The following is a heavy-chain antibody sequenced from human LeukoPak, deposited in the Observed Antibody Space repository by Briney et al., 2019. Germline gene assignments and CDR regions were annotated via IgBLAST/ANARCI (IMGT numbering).Heavy chain of an antibody. CDR2: IKSKSAGGTT. CDR1: GFTFSVAW. D-gene: IGHD5-24*01. CDR3: TTDLKMSTGYLDY. Sequence: GGSLRLSCAASGFTFSVAWMSWVRQVPGKGLEWVGRIKSKSAGGTTYYAAPVKGRFTISRDDSENTLYLQMNSLKTEDTAVYYCTTDLKMSTGYLDYWGQGTLVTVSS. J-gene: IGHJ4*02. V-gene: IGHV3-15*01.